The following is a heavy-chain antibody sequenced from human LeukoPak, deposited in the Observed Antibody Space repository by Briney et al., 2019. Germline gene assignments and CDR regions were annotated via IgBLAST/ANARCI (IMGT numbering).Heavy chain of an antibody. Sequence: PGGSLRLSCAASGFTFSSYWMHWVRQAPGKGLVWVSRINSDGSSTSYADSVKGRFTISRDNAKNTLYLQMNSLRAEDTAVYYCARCNMITFGGAHDYWGQGTLVTVSS. J-gene: IGHJ4*02. D-gene: IGHD3-16*01. CDR3: ARCNMITFGGAHDY. CDR2: INSDGSST. CDR1: GFTFSSYW. V-gene: IGHV3-74*01.